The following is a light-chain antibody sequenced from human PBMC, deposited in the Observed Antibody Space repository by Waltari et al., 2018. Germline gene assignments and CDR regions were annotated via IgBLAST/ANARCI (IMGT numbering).Light chain of an antibody. Sequence: QSALTQPAPVSGSPGQSITISCTGTRLDVGGYHVVSWYQQHPGKAPKPMIYEVSHRPSGVSNRFSGSKSGNTASLTISGLQAEDEADYYCSSYTSSTTPYVFGTGTKVTVL. J-gene: IGLJ1*01. CDR3: SSYTSSTTPYV. CDR1: RLDVGGYHV. V-gene: IGLV2-14*01. CDR2: EVS.